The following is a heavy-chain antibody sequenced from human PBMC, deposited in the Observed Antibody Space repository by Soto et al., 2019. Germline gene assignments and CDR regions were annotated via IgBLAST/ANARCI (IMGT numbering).Heavy chain of an antibody. CDR3: AKDRRYSSSSWYYGMDV. J-gene: IGHJ6*02. D-gene: IGHD6-6*01. V-gene: IGHV3-30*18. CDR2: ISYNGSNK. CDR1: GFTFSSYG. Sequence: GSLRLSCAASGFTFSSYGMHWVRQAPGKGLEWVAVISYNGSNKYYADSVKGRFTISRDNSKNTLYLQMNSLRAEDTAVYYCAKDRRYSSSSWYYGMDVWGQGTTVTVSS.